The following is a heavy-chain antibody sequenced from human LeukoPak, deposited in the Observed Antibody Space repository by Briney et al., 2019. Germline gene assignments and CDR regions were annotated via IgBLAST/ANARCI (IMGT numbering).Heavy chain of an antibody. CDR3: ARGAGPLQWLGNWFDP. CDR2: IYTSGST. Sequence: SETLSLTCTVSGGSFSSYYWSWIRQPAGKGLEWIGRIYTSGSTNYNPSLKSRVTISVDTSKNQFSLKLSSVTAADTAVYYCARGAGPLQWLGNWFDPWGQGTLVTVSS. J-gene: IGHJ5*02. V-gene: IGHV4-4*07. CDR1: GGSFSSYY. D-gene: IGHD6-19*01.